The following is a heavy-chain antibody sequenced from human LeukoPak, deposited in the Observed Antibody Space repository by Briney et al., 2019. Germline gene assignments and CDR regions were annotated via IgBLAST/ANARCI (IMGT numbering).Heavy chain of an antibody. CDR1: GFTFTNAD. CDR3: ARARPVYYGGECGY. V-gene: IGHV3-11*01. Sequence: PGGSLRLSCAASGFTFTNADMTWVRQAPGKGLEWVSHISSSGSTIYYADSVKGRFTISRDNAKNSLYLQMNSLRAEDTAVYYCARARPVYYGGECGYWGQGTLVTVSS. J-gene: IGHJ4*02. CDR2: ISSSGSTI. D-gene: IGHD3-10*01.